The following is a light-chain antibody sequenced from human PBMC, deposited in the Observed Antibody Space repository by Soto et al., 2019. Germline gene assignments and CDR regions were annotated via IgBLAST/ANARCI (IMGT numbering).Light chain of an antibody. J-gene: IGKJ4*01. CDR2: AAS. V-gene: IGKV1-39*01. Sequence: DIQITQSPSSLSAYVGDRGTITFRSSQSISSYLNWYQQKPGKAPKLLIYAASSLQSGVPSRFSGSGSGTDFTLTISSLQTEDFATYYCQQSYSTPLTFGGGTKVDIK. CDR3: QQSYSTPLT. CDR1: QSISSY.